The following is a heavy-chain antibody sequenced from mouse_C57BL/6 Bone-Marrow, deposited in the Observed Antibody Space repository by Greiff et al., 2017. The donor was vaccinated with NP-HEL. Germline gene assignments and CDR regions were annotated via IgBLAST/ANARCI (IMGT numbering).Heavy chain of an antibody. CDR2: IDPSDSET. CDR3: ARGFYYGYDVGFAY. D-gene: IGHD2-2*01. Sequence: VQLQQPGAELVRPGSSVKLSCKASGYTFTSYWMHWVKQRPIQGLEWIGNIDPSDSETHYNQKFKDKATLTVDKSSSTAYMQLSSLTSEDSAVDYCARGFYYGYDVGFAYWGQGTLVTVSA. V-gene: IGHV1-52*01. J-gene: IGHJ3*01. CDR1: GYTFTSYW.